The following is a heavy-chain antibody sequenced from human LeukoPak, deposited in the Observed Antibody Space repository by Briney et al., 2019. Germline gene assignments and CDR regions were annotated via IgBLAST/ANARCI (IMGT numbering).Heavy chain of an antibody. CDR2: INHRGST. V-gene: IGHV4-34*01. D-gene: IGHD3-22*01. Sequence: SETLSLTCAVYSGSLSGYYWSWIRQPPGKGLEWIGEINHRGSTNYNPSLKSRVTMSVDTSKNQFSLKLSSVTAADTAVYYCARVQYYYDSSGYQDWSFDLWGRGTPVTVSS. J-gene: IGHJ2*01. CDR1: SGSLSGYY. CDR3: ARVQYYYDSSGYQDWSFDL.